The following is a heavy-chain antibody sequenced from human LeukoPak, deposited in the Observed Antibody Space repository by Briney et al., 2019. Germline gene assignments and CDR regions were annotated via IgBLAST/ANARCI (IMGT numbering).Heavy chain of an antibody. CDR3: ATVPRLGTWGFHC. V-gene: IGHV1-69*05. CDR2: IISPFTTP. Sequence: ASVTVSYKGSGGSFNRYGISWVRQAPGQGGEGVVGIISPFTTPSYTQKFQDRVTITTDDSTNTSCVDLSSLRSDDTAVYFCATVPRLGTWGFHCWGQGSLVTVSS. D-gene: IGHD1-1*01. J-gene: IGHJ4*02. CDR1: GGSFNRYG.